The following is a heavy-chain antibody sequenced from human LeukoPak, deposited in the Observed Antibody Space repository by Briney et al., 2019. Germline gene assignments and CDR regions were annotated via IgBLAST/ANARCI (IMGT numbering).Heavy chain of an antibody. V-gene: IGHV3-21*04. CDR2: ISSGSSYI. CDR3: AKDSAKKYDDY. CDR1: GFTFSSYT. J-gene: IGHJ4*02. Sequence: PGGSLRLSCAASGFTFSSYTMNWVRQAPGKGLEWVSIISSGSSYIHYADSVKGRFTISRDNAKNSLYLQMNSLRAEDTAVYYCAKDSAKKYDDYWGQGTLVTVSS. D-gene: IGHD2/OR15-2a*01.